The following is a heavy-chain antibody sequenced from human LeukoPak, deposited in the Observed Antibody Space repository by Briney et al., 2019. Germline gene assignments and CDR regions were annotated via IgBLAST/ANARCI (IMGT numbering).Heavy chain of an antibody. Sequence: SETLSLTCTVSGGSISSYYWSWIRQPSGKGLEWIGYIYYSGSTNYNPSLKSRVTISVDTSKNQFSLKLSSVTAADTAVYYCARQGLVLYTFDYWGQGTLVTVSS. J-gene: IGHJ4*02. CDR3: ARQGLVLYTFDY. CDR2: IYYSGST. CDR1: GGSISSYY. V-gene: IGHV4-59*08. D-gene: IGHD6-19*01.